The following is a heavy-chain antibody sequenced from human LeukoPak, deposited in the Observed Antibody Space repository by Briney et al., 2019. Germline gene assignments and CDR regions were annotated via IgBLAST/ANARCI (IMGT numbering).Heavy chain of an antibody. V-gene: IGHV1-69*05. CDR1: VVTFSSYA. CDR3: ARGVRSFDSSSSNWFDP. D-gene: IGHD6-6*01. CDR2: IIAIIGTA. J-gene: IGHJ5*02. Sequence: SVKVSCKASVVTFSSYAISWVRQAPGQGLEWMGGIIAIIGTANYAQRLQGRVTITTHEPTSTAYMEVGRLRSEDRAVYYCARGVRSFDSSSSNWFDPWGQGTLVTVSS.